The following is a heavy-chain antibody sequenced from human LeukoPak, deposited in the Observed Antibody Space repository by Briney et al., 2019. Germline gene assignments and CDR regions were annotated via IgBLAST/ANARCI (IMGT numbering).Heavy chain of an antibody. Sequence: ASVTVSCKASGYTFTSYGISWVRQAPGQGLEWMGWISAYNGNTNYAQKLQGRVTMTRDTSTSTVYMELSSLRSEDTAVYYCAREVGIRGHFDYWGRGTPVTVSS. J-gene: IGHJ4*02. V-gene: IGHV1-18*01. CDR1: GYTFTSYG. D-gene: IGHD1-26*01. CDR3: AREVGIRGHFDY. CDR2: ISAYNGNT.